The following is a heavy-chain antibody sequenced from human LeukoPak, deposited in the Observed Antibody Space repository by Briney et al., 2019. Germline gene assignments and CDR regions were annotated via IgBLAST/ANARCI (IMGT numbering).Heavy chain of an antibody. V-gene: IGHV4-59*01. J-gene: IGHJ4*02. CDR2: IYYSGST. Sequence: SETLSLTCTVSGGSISSYYWSWIRQPPGKGLEWIGYIYYSGSTNYNPSLKSRVTISVDTSKNQFSLKLSSVTAADTAVYYCARGYYYDSSWPFDYWGQGTLVTVSS. CDR3: ARGYYYDSSWPFDY. CDR1: GGSISSYY. D-gene: IGHD3-22*01.